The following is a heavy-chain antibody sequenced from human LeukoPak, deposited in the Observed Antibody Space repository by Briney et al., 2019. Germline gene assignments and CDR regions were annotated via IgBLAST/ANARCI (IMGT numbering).Heavy chain of an antibody. CDR2: IYYSGST. CDR3: ASSSAMVTHSFDY. Sequence: SETLSLTCTVSGGSISSYYWSWVRQPPGEGLEWIGFIYYSGSTNQNPSLKRGVTMSVDTSNNQFFLRLSSVTAADTAVYYCASSSAMVTHSFDYWGQGTLVTVSS. D-gene: IGHD5-18*01. J-gene: IGHJ4*02. V-gene: IGHV4-59*08. CDR1: GGSISSYY.